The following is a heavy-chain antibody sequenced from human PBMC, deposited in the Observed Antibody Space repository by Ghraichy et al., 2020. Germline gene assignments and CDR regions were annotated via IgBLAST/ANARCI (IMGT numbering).Heavy chain of an antibody. D-gene: IGHD1-1*01. Sequence: GGSLRLSCAASGFTFDDYTMHWVRQAPGKGLEWVSLISWDGGSTYYADSVKGRFTISRDNSKNSLYLQMNSLRTEDTALYYCANSLRAGTPGTYYYYGMDVWGQGTTVTVSS. CDR2: ISWDGGST. V-gene: IGHV3-43*01. CDR1: GFTFDDYT. J-gene: IGHJ6*02. CDR3: ANSLRAGTPGTYYYYGMDV.